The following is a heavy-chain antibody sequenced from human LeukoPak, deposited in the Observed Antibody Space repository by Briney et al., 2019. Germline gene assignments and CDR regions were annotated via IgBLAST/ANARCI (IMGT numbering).Heavy chain of an antibody. V-gene: IGHV1-8*01. J-gene: IGHJ4*02. D-gene: IGHD3-22*01. CDR3: ARGRQNYYDSSGYLSG. CDR1: GYTFTSYD. Sequence: ASVKVSCKASGYTFTSYDINWVRQATGQGLEWMGWMNPNSGNTGYAQKFQGRVTMTRNTSISTAYMELSSPRSEDTAVYYCARGRQNYYDSSGYLSGWGQGTLVTVSS. CDR2: MNPNSGNT.